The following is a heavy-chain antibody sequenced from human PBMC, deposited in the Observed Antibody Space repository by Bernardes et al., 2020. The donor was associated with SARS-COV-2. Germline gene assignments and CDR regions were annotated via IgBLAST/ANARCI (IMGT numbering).Heavy chain of an antibody. CDR1: GFTFSSYD. J-gene: IGHJ2*01. Sequence: GGSLRLSCAASGFTFSSYDMHWVRQGTGKGLEWVSTIGTAGDTYYPGSVKGRFTISRENAKNSLYLQMNSLRAGDTAVYYCARDRKGNWYFDLWGRGTLVTVSS. V-gene: IGHV3-13*01. CDR3: ARDRKGNWYFDL. CDR2: IGTAGDT. D-gene: IGHD3-10*01.